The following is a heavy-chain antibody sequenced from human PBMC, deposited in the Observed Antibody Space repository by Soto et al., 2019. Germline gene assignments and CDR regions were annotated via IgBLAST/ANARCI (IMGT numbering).Heavy chain of an antibody. Sequence: QVQLVQSGAEVKKPGSSVKVSCKASGGTFSSYAISWVRQAPGQGLEWMGGIIPIFGTANYAQKFQGRVTITADESTSIAYMELSSLRSEDTAVYYCARDPETTVVTPPPLGNWGQGTLVTVSS. V-gene: IGHV1-69*12. CDR1: GGTFSSYA. D-gene: IGHD4-17*01. CDR2: IIPIFGTA. J-gene: IGHJ4*02. CDR3: ARDPETTVVTPPPLGN.